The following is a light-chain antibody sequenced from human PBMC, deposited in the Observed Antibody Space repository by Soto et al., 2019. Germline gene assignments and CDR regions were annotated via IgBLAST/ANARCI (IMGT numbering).Light chain of an antibody. CDR3: QSFDSSLSALYV. Sequence: QSVLTQPPSVSGAPGQRDTISCIGATSDVHWYQHLPGTAPKLLIYGNNNRPSGVPDRFSGSKSGTSASLAITGLQAEDEADYYCQSFDSSLSALYVFGTGTKVTVL. CDR2: GNN. J-gene: IGLJ1*01. CDR1: GATSD. V-gene: IGLV1-40*01.